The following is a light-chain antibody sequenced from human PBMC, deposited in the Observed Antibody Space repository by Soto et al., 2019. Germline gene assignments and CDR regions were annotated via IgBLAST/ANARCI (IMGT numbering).Light chain of an antibody. V-gene: IGLV2-14*01. CDR3: SSYTTSSTPV. Sequence: QSVLTQPASVSGSPGQSITISCTGTSSDVGFYNYVSWYQQHPGKAPKLMISEVSDRPSGVSNRVSGSKSGNTASLTISGLQAEDEADYYCSSYTTSSTPVFGGGTK. J-gene: IGLJ3*02. CDR2: EVS. CDR1: SSDVGFYNY.